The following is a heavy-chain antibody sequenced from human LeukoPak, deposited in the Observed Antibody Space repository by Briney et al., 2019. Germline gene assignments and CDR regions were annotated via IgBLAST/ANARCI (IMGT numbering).Heavy chain of an antibody. CDR3: ARVRDSSSWYLLGY. V-gene: IGHV3-7*01. Sequence: GGSLRLSCAASGFTFSSYWMSWVRQAPGKGLEWVANIKQDGSEKYYVDSVKGRFTISRDNAKNSLYLQMNSLRAEDTAVYYCARVRDSSSWYLLGYWGQGTLVTVSS. J-gene: IGHJ4*02. D-gene: IGHD6-13*01. CDR1: GFTFSSYW. CDR2: IKQDGSEK.